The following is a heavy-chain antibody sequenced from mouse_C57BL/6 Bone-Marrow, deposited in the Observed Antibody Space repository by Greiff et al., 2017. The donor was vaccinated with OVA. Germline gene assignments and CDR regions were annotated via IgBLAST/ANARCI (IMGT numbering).Heavy chain of an antibody. V-gene: IGHV14-4*01. CDR2: IDPENGDT. CDR1: GFNIKDDY. J-gene: IGHJ1*03. Sequence: EVQLQQSGAELVRPGASVKLSCTASGFNIKDDYMHWVKQRPVQGLEWIGWIDPENGDTEYASKFQGKATITADTSSNTAYLQLSSLTSEDTAVYYCTLVTTVVDHWYFDVWGTGTTVTVSS. CDR3: TLVTTVVDHWYFDV. D-gene: IGHD1-1*01.